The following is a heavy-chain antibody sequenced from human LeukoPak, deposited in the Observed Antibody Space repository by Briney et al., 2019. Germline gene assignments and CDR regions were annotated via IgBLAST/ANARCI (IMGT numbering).Heavy chain of an antibody. CDR3: ASGLGGLWLDV. J-gene: IGHJ6*04. D-gene: IGHD3-10*01. Sequence: PSETLSLTCAVSGYSISSGYYWGWIRQPPGKGLEWIGSIYHSGSTYYNPSLKSRVTISVDTSKNQFSLKLSSVTAADTAVYYCASGLGGLWLDVWGKGTTVTVSS. V-gene: IGHV4-38-2*01. CDR2: IYHSGST. CDR1: GYSISSGYY.